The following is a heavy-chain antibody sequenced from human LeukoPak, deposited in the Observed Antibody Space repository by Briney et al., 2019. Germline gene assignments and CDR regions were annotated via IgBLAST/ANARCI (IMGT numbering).Heavy chain of an antibody. CDR3: ARGSWGSWPYFDY. J-gene: IGHJ4*02. V-gene: IGHV4-31*03. D-gene: IGHD6-13*01. CDR2: IYYSGST. Sequence: SETLSLTCTVSGGSISSGGYYWSWIRQHPRKGLEWIGYIYYSGSTYYNPSLKSRVTISVDTSKNQFSPKLSSVTAADTAVYYCARGSWGSWPYFDYWGQGTLVTVSS. CDR1: GGSISSGGYY.